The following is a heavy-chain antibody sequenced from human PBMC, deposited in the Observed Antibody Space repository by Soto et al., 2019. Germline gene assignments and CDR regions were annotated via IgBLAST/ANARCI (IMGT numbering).Heavy chain of an antibody. CDR3: AKVIVGATTYYFDY. V-gene: IGHV3-23*01. CDR2: ISGSGGST. J-gene: IGHJ4*02. CDR1: GFTFSSYA. D-gene: IGHD1-26*01. Sequence: GGSLRLSCAAPGFTFSSYAMSWVRQAPGKGLEWVSAISGSGGSTYYADSVKGRFTISRDNSKNTLYLQMNSLRAEDTAVYYCAKVIVGATTYYFDYWGQGTLVTVSS.